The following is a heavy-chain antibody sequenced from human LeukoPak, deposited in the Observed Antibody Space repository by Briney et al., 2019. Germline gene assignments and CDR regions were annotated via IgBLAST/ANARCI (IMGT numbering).Heavy chain of an antibody. J-gene: IGHJ4*02. D-gene: IGHD3-3*01. CDR1: GFTVSSSY. CDR2: FYSGCRT. Sequence: GGSLRLSCGAAGFTVSSSYVSWVRQAPGKGLELVSVFYSGCRTYYADSVKGRVTISRDNSKNTLYLQMNSLRAEDTAVYYCARDKSEYDFWSGYSPIDYWGQGTLVTVSS. CDR3: ARDKSEYDFWSGYSPIDY. V-gene: IGHV3-53*01.